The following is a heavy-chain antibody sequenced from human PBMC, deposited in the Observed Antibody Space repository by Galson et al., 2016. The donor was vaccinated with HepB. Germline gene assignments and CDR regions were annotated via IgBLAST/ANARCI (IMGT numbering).Heavy chain of an antibody. Sequence: LRLSCAASGFTFSNYGMHWVRQAPGQGLEWVAVISYDGSNKYYADSVKGRFTVSRDNSKNTVYLQMDSLRAEDTAVHYCAKSSSFGVVTDHLEHWGQGALVTVSS. J-gene: IGHJ4*02. V-gene: IGHV3-30*18. CDR1: GFTFSNYG. D-gene: IGHD3-3*01. CDR2: ISYDGSNK. CDR3: AKSSSFGVVTDHLEH.